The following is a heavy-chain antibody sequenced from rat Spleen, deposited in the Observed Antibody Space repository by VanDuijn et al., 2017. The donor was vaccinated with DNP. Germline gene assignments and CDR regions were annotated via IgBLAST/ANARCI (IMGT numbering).Heavy chain of an antibody. D-gene: IGHD4-3*01. Sequence: EVKLVESGGGLVQPGRSLKLSCAASGFNFNDYWMTWIRQVPGKGLEWVASITNGAGNTYYQDSVKGRFTISRDSAKNTLYLQMNSLRSEDTATYYCAREGYEYSFDYWGQGVMVTVSS. CDR3: AREGYEYSFDY. J-gene: IGHJ2*01. V-gene: IGHV5-31*01. CDR1: GFNFNDYW. CDR2: ITNGAGNT.